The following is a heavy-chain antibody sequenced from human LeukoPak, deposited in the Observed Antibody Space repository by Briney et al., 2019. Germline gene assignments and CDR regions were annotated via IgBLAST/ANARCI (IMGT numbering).Heavy chain of an antibody. D-gene: IGHD2-2*02. CDR3: ARDFTDCSSTSCYRKGDAFDI. CDR1: GGSISSGSYY. CDR2: IYTSGST. J-gene: IGHJ3*02. V-gene: IGHV4-61*02. Sequence: PSQTLSLTCAVSGGSISSGSYYWSWIRQPAGKGLEWIGRIYTSGSTNYNPSLKSRITISGDTSKNQFSLKLSSVTAADTAVYYCARDFTDCSSTSCYRKGDAFDIWGQGTMVTVS.